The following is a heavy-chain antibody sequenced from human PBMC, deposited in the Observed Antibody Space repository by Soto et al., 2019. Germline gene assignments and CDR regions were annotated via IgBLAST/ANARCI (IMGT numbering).Heavy chain of an antibody. D-gene: IGHD3-22*01. CDR1: GGSISSSSYY. CDR2: IYYSGST. Sequence: SETLSLTCTVSGGSISSSSYYWGWIRQPPGKGLEWIGSIYYSGSTYYNPSLKSRVTISVDTSKNQFSLKLSSVTAADTAVYYCANQHYYDSSGSDYWGQGTLVTVSS. V-gene: IGHV4-39*01. CDR3: ANQHYYDSSGSDY. J-gene: IGHJ4*02.